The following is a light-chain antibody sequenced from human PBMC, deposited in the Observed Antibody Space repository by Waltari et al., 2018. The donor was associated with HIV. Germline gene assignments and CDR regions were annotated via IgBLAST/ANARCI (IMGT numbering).Light chain of an antibody. CDR1: DIDIGIYDY. CDR3: SSYVTGGSLL. J-gene: IGLJ3*02. CDR2: NAN. V-gene: IGLV2-14*01. Sequence: QSALTQPASVSGSPGQSVTISCIGSDIDIGIYDYISWYHHPPNRAPRLVVFNANSPPAWSPFRFAGSKSGNTASLTISGLQADDEGVYYCSSYVTGGSLLFGGGTQVTVL.